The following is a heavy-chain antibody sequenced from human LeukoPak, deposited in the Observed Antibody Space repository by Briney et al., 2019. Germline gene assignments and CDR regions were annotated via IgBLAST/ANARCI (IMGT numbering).Heavy chain of an antibody. Sequence: SETLSLTCTVSGGSITSYYWSWIRQPPGKGLEWIGYIYYSGSTNYNPSLKSRVTISADTSKNQFSLKLSSVTAADTAVYYCARQPGIAVAGYLDYWGQGTLVTVSS. V-gene: IGHV4-59*08. D-gene: IGHD6-19*01. J-gene: IGHJ4*02. CDR2: IYYSGST. CDR3: ARQPGIAVAGYLDY. CDR1: GGSITSYY.